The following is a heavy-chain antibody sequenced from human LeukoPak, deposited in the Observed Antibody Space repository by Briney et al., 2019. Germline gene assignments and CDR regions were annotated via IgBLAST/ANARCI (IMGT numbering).Heavy chain of an antibody. CDR3: ARQGGSYRRGDY. CDR1: GGSISGSSYY. V-gene: IGHV4-39*01. CDR2: IYYSGST. D-gene: IGHD1-26*01. J-gene: IGHJ4*02. Sequence: SETLSLTCTVSGGSISGSSYYWGWIRQPPGKGLEWIGSIYYSGSTYYNPSLKSRVTISVDTSKNQFSLKLSSVTAADTAVYYCARQGGSYRRGDYWGQGTLVTVSS.